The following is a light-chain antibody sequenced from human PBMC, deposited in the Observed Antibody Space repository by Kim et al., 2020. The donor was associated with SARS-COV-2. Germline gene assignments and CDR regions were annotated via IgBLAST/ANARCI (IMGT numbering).Light chain of an antibody. CDR3: AAWDDGLDGWV. CDR2: SND. J-gene: IGLJ3*02. V-gene: IGLV1-44*01. Sequence: QSVLTQPPSVSGTPGQRVTITCSGSTSNIGRNIVNWYQQVPGRAPTLLIYSNDQRPSGVSDRVSGSKSDTSVSLAISGLQSEDEADYYCAAWDDGLDGWVFGGGTKVTVL. CDR1: TSNIGRNI.